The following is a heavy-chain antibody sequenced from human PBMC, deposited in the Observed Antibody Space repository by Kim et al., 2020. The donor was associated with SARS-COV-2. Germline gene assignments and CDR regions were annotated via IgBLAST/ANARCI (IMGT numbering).Heavy chain of an antibody. D-gene: IGHD3-22*01. V-gene: IGHV4-31*03. CDR2: IYYSGST. Sequence: SETLSLTCTVSGGSISSGGYYWSWIRQHPGKGLEWIGYIYYSGSTYYNPSLKSRVTISVDTSKNQFSLKLSSVTAADTAVYYCAREVYTKEYYYDSSGYYPPSSDAFDIWGQGTMVTVSS. CDR1: GGSISSGGYY. J-gene: IGHJ3*02. CDR3: AREVYTKEYYYDSSGYYPPSSDAFDI.